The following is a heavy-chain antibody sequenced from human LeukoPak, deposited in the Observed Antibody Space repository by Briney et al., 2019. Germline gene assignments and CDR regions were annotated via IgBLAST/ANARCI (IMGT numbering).Heavy chain of an antibody. J-gene: IGHJ4*02. CDR1: GFTFSSYA. CDR3: ARDSEQWLVRVFDY. D-gene: IGHD6-19*01. CDR2: ISYDGSNK. Sequence: GGSLRLSCAASGFTFSSYAMHWVRQAPGKGLEWVAVISYDGSNKYYADSVKGRFTISRDNSKSTLYLQMNSLRAEDTAVYYCARDSEQWLVRVFDYWGQGTLVTVSS. V-gene: IGHV3-30*04.